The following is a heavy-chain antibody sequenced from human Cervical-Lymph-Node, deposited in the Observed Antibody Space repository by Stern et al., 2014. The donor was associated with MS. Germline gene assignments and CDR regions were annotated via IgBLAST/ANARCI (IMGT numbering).Heavy chain of an antibody. CDR3: ATLANPGSP. D-gene: IGHD3-10*01. Sequence: EVQLVESGGGLVQPGGSLRLTCAASGFGFSTYTMNWVRQAPGKGLEWVSGIGGSGTNTYYADSEKGRFTISRDNSKNTLYLQMNSLRVEDTAVYFCATLANPGSPWGQGTLVTVSS. J-gene: IGHJ5*02. V-gene: IGHV3-23*04. CDR2: IGGSGTNT. CDR1: GFGFSTYT.